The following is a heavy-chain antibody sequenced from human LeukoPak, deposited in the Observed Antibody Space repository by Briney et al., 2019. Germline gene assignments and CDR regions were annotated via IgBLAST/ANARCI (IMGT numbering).Heavy chain of an antibody. D-gene: IGHD3-22*01. CDR2: INPNSGGT. Sequence: GASVKVSCKASGYTFTGYYMHWVRRAPGQGLEWMGWINPNSGGTNYAQKFQGRVTMTRDTSISTAYMELSRLRSDDTAVYYCARVGYDSSGSTHYFDYWGQGTLVTVSS. J-gene: IGHJ4*02. CDR1: GYTFTGYY. V-gene: IGHV1-2*02. CDR3: ARVGYDSSGSTHYFDY.